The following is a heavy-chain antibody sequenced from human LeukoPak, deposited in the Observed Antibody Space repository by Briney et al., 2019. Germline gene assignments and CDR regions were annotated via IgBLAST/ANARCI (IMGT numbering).Heavy chain of an antibody. V-gene: IGHV3-21*01. CDR1: GFIFSSYA. CDR3: ARDDGSPYYFDY. CDR2: ISSSSSYI. J-gene: IGHJ4*02. Sequence: GGSLRLSCAASGFIFSSYAMNWVRQAPGKGLEWVSSISSSSSYIYYADSVKGRFTISRDNAKNSLYLQMNSLRAEDTAVYYCARDDGSPYYFDYWGQGTLVTVSS. D-gene: IGHD2-15*01.